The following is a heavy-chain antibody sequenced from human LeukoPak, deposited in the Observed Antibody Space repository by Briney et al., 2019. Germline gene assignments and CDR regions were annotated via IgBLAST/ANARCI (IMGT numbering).Heavy chain of an antibody. D-gene: IGHD5-24*01. CDR2: ISSSSSTI. V-gene: IGHV3-48*04. CDR1: GFTFSSYS. Sequence: GGSLRLSCAASGFTFSSYSMNWVRQAPGKGLEWVSYISSSSSTIYYADSVKGRFTISRDNAKNSLYLQMNSLRAEDTAVYYCARRWLSPLDAFDIWGQGTMVTVSS. J-gene: IGHJ3*02. CDR3: ARRWLSPLDAFDI.